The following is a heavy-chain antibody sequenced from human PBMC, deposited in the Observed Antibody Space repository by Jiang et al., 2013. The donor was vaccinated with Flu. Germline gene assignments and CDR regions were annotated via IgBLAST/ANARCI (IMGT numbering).Heavy chain of an antibody. V-gene: IGHV4-59*01. CDR3: ARDEARVLLGDFWSGLYLGRGFDP. CDR2: IYYSGST. J-gene: IGHJ5*02. D-gene: IGHD3-3*01. CDR1: GGSISSYY. Sequence: PGLVKPSETLSLTCTVSGGSISSYYWSWIRQPPGKGLEWIGYIYYSGSTNYNPSLKSRVTISVDTSKNQFSLKLSSVTAADTAVYYCARDEARVLLGDFWSGLYLGRGFDPWGQGTLVTVSS.